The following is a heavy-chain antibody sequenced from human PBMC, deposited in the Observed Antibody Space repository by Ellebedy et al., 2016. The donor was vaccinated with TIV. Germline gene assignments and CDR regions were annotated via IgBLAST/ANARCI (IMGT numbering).Heavy chain of an antibody. CDR2: IWYDGSNK. CDR1: GFTFSSYG. CDR3: ARDTGYDFWSGYYDY. V-gene: IGHV3-33*08. Sequence: GGSLRLSCAASGFTFSSYGMHWVRQAPGKGLEWVAVIWYDGSNKYYADSVKGRFTISRDNSKNTLYLQMNSLRAEDTAVYYCARDTGYDFWSGYYDYWGQGTLVTVSS. J-gene: IGHJ4*02. D-gene: IGHD3-3*01.